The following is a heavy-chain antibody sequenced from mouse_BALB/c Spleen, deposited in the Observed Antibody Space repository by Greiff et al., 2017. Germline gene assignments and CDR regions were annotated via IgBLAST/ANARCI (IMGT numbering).Heavy chain of an antibody. CDR2: IYPGDGDT. V-gene: IGHV1-87*01. J-gene: IGHJ2*01. D-gene: IGHD2-2*01. CDR1: GYTFTSYW. Sequence: QVQLQQSGAELARPGASVKLSCKASGYTFTSYWMQWVKQRPGQGLEWIGAIYPGDGDTRYTQKFKGKATLTADKSSSTAYMQLSSLASEDSAVYYCAREGGYDGYYFDYWGQGTTLTVSS. CDR3: AREGGYDGYYFDY.